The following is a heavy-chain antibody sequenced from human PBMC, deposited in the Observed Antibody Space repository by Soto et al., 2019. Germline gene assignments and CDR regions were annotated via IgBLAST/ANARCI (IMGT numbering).Heavy chain of an antibody. D-gene: IGHD4-17*01. V-gene: IGHV3-33*01. J-gene: IGHJ4*02. Sequence: QVQLVESGGGVVQPGRSLRLSCAASGFTFSSYGMHWVRQAPGKGLEWVAVIWYDGSNKYYADSVKGRFTISRDNSKNTLHLQMNSLRAEDTAVYYCARDLWTVTTGFDYWGQGTLVTVSS. CDR2: IWYDGSNK. CDR1: GFTFSSYG. CDR3: ARDLWTVTTGFDY.